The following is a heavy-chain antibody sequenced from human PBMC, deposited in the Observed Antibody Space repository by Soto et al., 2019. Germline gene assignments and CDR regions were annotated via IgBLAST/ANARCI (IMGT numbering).Heavy chain of an antibody. V-gene: IGHV4-31*03. CDR3: AGLCSSTSRYKGHAPFDH. J-gene: IGHJ4*02. Sequence: PSETLSLTCTVSGGSISIGGYSWTWIRQHPGRGLEWIGYIYYNGNTYYNPSLRGRITMSVDTSKSQFSLKLSSVTAADTAVYYCAGLCSSTSRYKGHAPFDHWGPGTLVTVSS. CDR2: IYYNGNT. D-gene: IGHD2-2*01. CDR1: GGSISIGGYS.